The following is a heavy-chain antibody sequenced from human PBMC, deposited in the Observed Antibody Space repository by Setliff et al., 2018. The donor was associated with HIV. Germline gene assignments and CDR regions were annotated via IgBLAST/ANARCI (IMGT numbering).Heavy chain of an antibody. CDR1: GYSISSGFY. V-gene: IGHV4-38-2*01. CDR3: ARAKQWLAELDY. D-gene: IGHD6-19*01. J-gene: IGHJ4*02. CDR2: IYHSGST. Sequence: SETLSLTCAVSGYSISSGFYWGWIRQPPGKGLEWIGSIYHSGSTYYNPSLRSRVTISVDTSKNQFSVKLSSVTAADTAVYYCARAKQWLAELDYWGQGTLVTVSS.